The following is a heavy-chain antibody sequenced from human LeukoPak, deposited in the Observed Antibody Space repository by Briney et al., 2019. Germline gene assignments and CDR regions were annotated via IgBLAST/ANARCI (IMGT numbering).Heavy chain of an antibody. J-gene: IGHJ4*02. CDR2: ISGSGGST. CDR1: GFTFSSYA. D-gene: IGHD1-14*01. CDR3: AKDTLWEPNYFDY. V-gene: IGHV3-23*01. Sequence: GGSLRLSCAASGFTFSSYAMSWVRQAPGKGLEWVTAISGSGGSTYYADSVKGRFTISRDNSKNTLYLQMNSLRAEDTAVYYCAKDTLWEPNYFDYWGQGTLVTVSS.